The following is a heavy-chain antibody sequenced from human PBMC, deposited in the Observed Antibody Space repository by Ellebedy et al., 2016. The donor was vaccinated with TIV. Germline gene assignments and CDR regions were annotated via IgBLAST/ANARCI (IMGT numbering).Heavy chain of an antibody. CDR1: GGSISSYY. D-gene: IGHD3-22*01. Sequence: MPSETLSLTCTVAGGSISSYYWSWIRQPPGKGLEWIGCINYSGSTNYNPSLKSRVSISVDTSKNQFSLNLTSVTAADTAVYFCARLSGESSSDYYFDSWGQGTLVTVSS. CDR2: INYSGST. V-gene: IGHV4-59*08. J-gene: IGHJ4*02. CDR3: ARLSGESSSDYYFDS.